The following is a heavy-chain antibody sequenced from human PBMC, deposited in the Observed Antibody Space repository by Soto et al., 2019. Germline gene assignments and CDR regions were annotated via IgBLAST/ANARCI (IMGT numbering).Heavy chain of an antibody. V-gene: IGHV3-23*01. CDR3: VKDEGTSSTVFDY. CDR1: GFTFKAYA. Sequence: GGSLRLSCLASGFTFKAYAMGWVRQAPGKGLEWVSSISATDGKTYYADSVRGRFMISGDNSRNSLFLQMNGLRPDDSALYYCVKDEGTSSTVFDYWGQGTPVTVSS. J-gene: IGHJ4*02. CDR2: ISATDGKT. D-gene: IGHD4-4*01.